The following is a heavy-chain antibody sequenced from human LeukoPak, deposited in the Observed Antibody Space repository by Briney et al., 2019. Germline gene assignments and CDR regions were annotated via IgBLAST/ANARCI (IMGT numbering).Heavy chain of an antibody. CDR3: SRESGPFCPFGH. V-gene: IGHV4-4*02. Sequence: SGTLSLACGVSGGSITTTNYWSWVRQPPGGGLEWIGEISLTGRAHYNPSLKSRVHISIDESKNHLYLNLASVTAADTAVYYCSRESGPFCPFGHWGQGTLVAVTS. J-gene: IGHJ4*02. CDR2: ISLTGRA. D-gene: IGHD1-26*01. CDR1: GGSITTTNY.